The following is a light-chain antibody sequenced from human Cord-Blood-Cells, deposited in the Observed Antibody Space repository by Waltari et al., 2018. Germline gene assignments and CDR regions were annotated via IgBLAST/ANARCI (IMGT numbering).Light chain of an antibody. CDR3: YSAADNNWV. J-gene: IGLJ3*02. CDR2: KDS. V-gene: IGLV3-27*01. Sequence: SYELTQPSSVSVSPGQTARFTCSGDVLAKKYARWFQQKPGQAPVLVIYKDSERPAGIPERFAGAIAGTTVTLTISGAQVEDEADYYCYSAADNNWVFGGGTKLTVL. CDR1: VLAKKY.